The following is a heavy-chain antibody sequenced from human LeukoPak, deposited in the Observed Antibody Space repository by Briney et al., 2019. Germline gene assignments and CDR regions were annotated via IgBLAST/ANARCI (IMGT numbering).Heavy chain of an antibody. J-gene: IGHJ3*02. CDR3: ATPTDYYDSSGYYSLAFDI. CDR1: GFTFSSYW. V-gene: IGHV3-74*01. CDR2: INSDGSSI. D-gene: IGHD3-22*01. Sequence: GGSLRLSCAASGFTFSSYWMHWVRQAPGKGLVWVSRINSDGSSISYADSVKGRFTISRDNAKNTLYLQMNSLRAEDTAVYYCATPTDYYDSSGYYSLAFDIWGQGTMVTVSS.